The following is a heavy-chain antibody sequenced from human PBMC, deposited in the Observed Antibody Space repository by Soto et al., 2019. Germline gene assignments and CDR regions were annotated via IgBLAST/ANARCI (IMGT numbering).Heavy chain of an antibody. CDR1: GVSISSLY. V-gene: IGHV4-59*01. CDR2: IYYSGST. D-gene: IGHD3-10*01. CDR3: ASQTANYYGSGSYYLPFDY. J-gene: IGHJ4*02. Sequence: PSETLSLTCTVSGVSISSLYWSWIRLPPGKGLEWIGNIYYSGSTNYNPSLKSRVTISVDTSKNQFSLKLSSVTAADTAVYYCASQTANYYGSGSYYLPFDYWGQGTLVTVSS.